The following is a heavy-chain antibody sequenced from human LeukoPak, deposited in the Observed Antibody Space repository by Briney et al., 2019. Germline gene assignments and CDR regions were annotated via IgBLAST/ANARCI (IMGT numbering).Heavy chain of an antibody. CDR2: IRGAGDSA. CDR1: GFTFSSYT. D-gene: IGHD6-19*01. Sequence: PGGSLRLSCAASGFTFSSYTMSWVRQAPGKGLEWVSSIRGAGDSASYAVSVKGRFAISIDNLKNTFYLQMNSLTAEDTALYYCAKSRSGWYDFEYWGQGTLVTVSS. J-gene: IGHJ4*02. V-gene: IGHV3-23*01. CDR3: AKSRSGWYDFEY.